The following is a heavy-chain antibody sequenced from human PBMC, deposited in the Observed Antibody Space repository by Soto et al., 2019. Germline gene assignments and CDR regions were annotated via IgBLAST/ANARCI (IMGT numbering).Heavy chain of an antibody. CDR3: ARDLWDDLAGGESDY. J-gene: IGHJ4*02. CDR1: GFTFRNYG. CDR2: IISSSSNTI. Sequence: EVQLVESGGGLVQPGGSLRLSCAASGFTFRNYGMNWVRQAPGKGLEWVSYIISSSSNTINYADSVKGRFTISRDNAKNALYLQMNSLRAEDTALYYCARDLWDDLAGGESDYWGQGTLVTVSS. V-gene: IGHV3-48*01. D-gene: IGHD3-16*01.